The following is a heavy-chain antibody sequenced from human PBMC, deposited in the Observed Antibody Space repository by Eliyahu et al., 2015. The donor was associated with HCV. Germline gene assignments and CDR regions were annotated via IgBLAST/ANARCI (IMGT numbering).Heavy chain of an antibody. CDR2: IXGSGGST. Sequence: EVQLLXSGXGLVQPGGSLXLSCAASGFXFSXYAMXWVRQAPGKGLEWVSXIXGSGGSTYYADSVKGRFTISRDNSKNTLYLQMNSLRAEDTAVYYCAKATRIVVVTATIDYWGQGTLVTVSS. CDR3: AKATRIVVVTATIDY. D-gene: IGHD2-21*02. V-gene: IGHV3-23*01. J-gene: IGHJ4*02. CDR1: GFXFSXYA.